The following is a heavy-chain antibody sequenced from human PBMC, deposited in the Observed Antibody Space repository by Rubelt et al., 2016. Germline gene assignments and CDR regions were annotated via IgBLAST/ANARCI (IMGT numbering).Heavy chain of an antibody. CDR3: ARDEPYSSSWYDY. V-gene: IGHV1-18*01. D-gene: IGHD6-13*01. CDR2: ISAYNGNT. CDR1: GYTFTSYG. Sequence: QVQLVQSGAEVKKPGASVKVSWKASGYTFTSYGISWVRRAPGQGLEWMGWISAYNGNTTYAQKLQGRCTITTDPSTSTAYRELRSLRSDGTAGYYCARDEPYSSSWYDYWGQGTRVTVAS. J-gene: IGHJ4*02.